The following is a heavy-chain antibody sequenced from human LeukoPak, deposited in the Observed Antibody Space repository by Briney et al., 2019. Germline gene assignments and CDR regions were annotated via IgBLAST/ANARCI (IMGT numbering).Heavy chain of an antibody. V-gene: IGHV4-34*01. Sequence: SETLSLTCVVYGGSFSGYYWHWIRQPPGKGLEWIGEINHSGSTNYNPSLKSRVTISVDTSKNQFSLKLSSVTAADAAVYYCASSALIYDYVWGSYRVFDYWGQGTLVTVSS. CDR3: ASSALIYDYVWGSYRVFDY. CDR2: INHSGST. CDR1: GGSFSGYY. J-gene: IGHJ4*02. D-gene: IGHD3-16*02.